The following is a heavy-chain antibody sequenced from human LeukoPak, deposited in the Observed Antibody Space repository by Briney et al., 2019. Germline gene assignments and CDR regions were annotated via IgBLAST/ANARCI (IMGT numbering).Heavy chain of an antibody. D-gene: IGHD4-23*01. V-gene: IGHV3-48*01. CDR2: ISSSSSTI. Sequence: GGSLRLSCAASGFTFSSYSMNWVRQAPGKGLEWVSYISSSSSTIYYADSVKGRFTISRDNAKNSLYLQMNSLRAEDTAVYYCASFPYYGGNSGSSYYFDYWGQGTLVTVSS. J-gene: IGHJ4*02. CDR3: ASFPYYGGNSGSSYYFDY. CDR1: GFTFSSYS.